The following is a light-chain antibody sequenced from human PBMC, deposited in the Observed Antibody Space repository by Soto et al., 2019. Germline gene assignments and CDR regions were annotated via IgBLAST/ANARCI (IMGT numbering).Light chain of an antibody. CDR2: SFN. CDR1: SSNIGSNT. CDR3: GAWDGSLNAWV. J-gene: IGLJ3*02. Sequence: QPVLTQPPSASGTPGQRGTISCFGSSSNIGSNTVNWYQQLPGTAPKLLIYSFNQRPSGVPDRFSGSKSGTSASLAISGLQSEDEAGYYCGAWDGSLNAWVFGGGTKLTV. V-gene: IGLV1-44*01.